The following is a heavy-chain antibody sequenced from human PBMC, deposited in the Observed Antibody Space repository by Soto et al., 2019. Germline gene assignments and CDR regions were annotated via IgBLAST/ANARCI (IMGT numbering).Heavy chain of an antibody. Sequence: EVQLLESGGGLVQPGGSLRLSCATSGYTFSSYAMSCVRQAPGKGLEWVSAMRGSGDSTYYADSVEGRFTISRDSSKNTLYLHMNSLRAEYTAIYYGAKQLFNYNYRFGSQNYFDYWGQGTLVTVSS. V-gene: IGHV3-23*01. CDR1: GYTFSSYA. J-gene: IGHJ4*02. CDR3: AKQLFNYNYRFGSQNYFDY. D-gene: IGHD3-22*01. CDR2: MRGSGDST.